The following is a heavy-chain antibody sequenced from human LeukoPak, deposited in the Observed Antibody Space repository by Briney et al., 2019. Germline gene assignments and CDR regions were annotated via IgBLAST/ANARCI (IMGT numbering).Heavy chain of an antibody. V-gene: IGHV3-30*03. CDR2: ISYDGSNK. D-gene: IGHD3-9*01. J-gene: IGHJ4*02. Sequence: GGSLRLSCAASGFTFSSYGMHWVRQAPGKGLEWVAVISYDGSNKYYADSVKGRFTISRDNSKNTLYLQMNSLRSEDTAVYYCASRGGLVSLGDYWGQGTLVTVSS. CDR1: GFTFSSYG. CDR3: ASRGGLVSLGDY.